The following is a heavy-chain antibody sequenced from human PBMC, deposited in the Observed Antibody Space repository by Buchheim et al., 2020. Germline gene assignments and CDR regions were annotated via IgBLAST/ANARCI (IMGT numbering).Heavy chain of an antibody. D-gene: IGHD6-19*01. CDR1: GGSSIGYY. V-gene: IGHV4-34*01. CDR2: INHSGST. J-gene: IGHJ4*02. CDR3: ARGSQWLDY. Sequence: QVQLQQWGAGLLKPSETPSLTCAVYGGSSIGYYWSWIRQPPGKGLEWIGEINHSGSTHHNPSLKSRVTISLDTSKNQVSLKMKSVTAADTAVYYCARGSQWLDYWGQGTL.